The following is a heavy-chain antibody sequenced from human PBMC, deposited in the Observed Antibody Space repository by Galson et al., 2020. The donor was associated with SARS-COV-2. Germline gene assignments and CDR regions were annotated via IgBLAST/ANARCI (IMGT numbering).Heavy chain of an antibody. CDR3: ARDGRSSAGYYYYYMDV. D-gene: IGHD6-6*01. J-gene: IGHJ6*03. CDR1: GFTFSSYS. CDR2: ISSSSSSYI. Sequence: GGSLRLSCAASGFTFSSYSMNWVRQAPGKGLEWVSSISSSSSSYIYYADSVKGRFTISRDNAKNSLYLQMNSLRAEDTAVYYCARDGRSSAGYYYYYMDVWGKGTTVTVSS. V-gene: IGHV3-21*01.